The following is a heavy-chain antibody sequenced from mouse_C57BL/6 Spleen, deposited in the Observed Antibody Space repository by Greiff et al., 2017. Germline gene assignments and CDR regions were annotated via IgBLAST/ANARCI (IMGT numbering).Heavy chain of an antibody. Sequence: VQLQQPGAELVKPGASVKLSCKASGYTFTSYWLQWVKQRPGQGLEWIGEIDPSDSYTNYNQKFKGKATLTVDTSASTAYMQLSSLTAEDSAVYYCARGAIYYGNYVDYWGQGTTLTVSS. V-gene: IGHV1-50*01. CDR1: GYTFTSYW. CDR2: IDPSDSYT. J-gene: IGHJ2*01. CDR3: ARGAIYYGNYVDY. D-gene: IGHD2-1*01.